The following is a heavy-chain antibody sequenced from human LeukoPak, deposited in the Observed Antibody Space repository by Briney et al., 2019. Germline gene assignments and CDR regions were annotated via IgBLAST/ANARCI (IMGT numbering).Heavy chain of an antibody. CDR1: GGSISSSSYY. V-gene: IGHV4-39*01. J-gene: IGHJ4*02. CDR2: IYYSAST. CDR3: ARHLVAGLYYFDY. Sequence: SEPLSLTCTVSGGSISSSSYYWGWIRQPPGKGLEWIGSIYYSASTYYNPSLKSRVTISVDTSKNQFSLKLSSVTAADTAVYYCARHLVAGLYYFDYWGQGTLVTVSS. D-gene: IGHD6-19*01.